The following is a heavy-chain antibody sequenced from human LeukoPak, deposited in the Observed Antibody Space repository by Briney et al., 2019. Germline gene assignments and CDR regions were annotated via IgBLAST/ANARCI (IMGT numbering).Heavy chain of an antibody. CDR1: GFIFSSYW. CDR2: IKQDGSEK. J-gene: IGHJ6*02. V-gene: IGHV3-7*03. D-gene: IGHD1-26*01. Sequence: GGSLRLSCAASGFIFSSYWMSWVRQAPGKGLEWVANIKQDGSEKYYVDSVKGRFTISRDNAKNALYLQMNSLRAEDTAVYYCARYSGSYEVNYYYYYGMDVWGQGTTVTVSS. CDR3: ARYSGSYEVNYYYYYGMDV.